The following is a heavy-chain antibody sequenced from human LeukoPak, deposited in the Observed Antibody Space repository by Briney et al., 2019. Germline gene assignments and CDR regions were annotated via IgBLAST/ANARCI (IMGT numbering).Heavy chain of an antibody. CDR3: ARRDGGY. CDR1: GGSISSYY. CDR2: IYYSGST. J-gene: IGHJ4*02. V-gene: IGHV4-59*08. D-gene: IGHD2-15*01. Sequence: KPSETLSLTCAVSGGSISSYYWSWIRQPPGKGLEWIGYIYYSGSTNYNPSLKSRVTISVDTSKNQFSLKLSSVTAADTAVYYCARRDGGYWGQGTLVTVSS.